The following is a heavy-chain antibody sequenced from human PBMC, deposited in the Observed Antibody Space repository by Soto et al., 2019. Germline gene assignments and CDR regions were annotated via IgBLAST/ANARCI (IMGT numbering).Heavy chain of an antibody. CDR2: IDPSDSYT. D-gene: IGHD3-22*01. CDR1: GYSFTSYW. Sequence: GESLKISCKGSGYSFTSYWISWVRQMPGKGLEWMGRIDPSDSYTNYSPSFQGHVTISADKSISTAYLQWSSLKASGTAMYYCARHTQPLYDSSGYYFDYWGQGTLVTVSS. CDR3: ARHTQPLYDSSGYYFDY. J-gene: IGHJ4*02. V-gene: IGHV5-10-1*01.